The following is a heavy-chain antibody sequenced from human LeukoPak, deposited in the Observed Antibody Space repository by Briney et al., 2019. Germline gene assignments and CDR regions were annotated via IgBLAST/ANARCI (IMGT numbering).Heavy chain of an antibody. J-gene: IGHJ6*02. CDR3: ARGMVRGAESPYYYYGMDV. D-gene: IGHD3-10*01. CDR2: IRQDGSEK. CDR1: GFTFSSYW. V-gene: IGHV3-7*01. Sequence: GGSLRLSCAASGFTFSSYWMSWVRQAPGKGREWVANIRQDGSEKYYVDSVKGRFTISRDNAKNSLYLQMNSLRAENTAVYYCARGMVRGAESPYYYYGMDVWGQGTTVTVSS.